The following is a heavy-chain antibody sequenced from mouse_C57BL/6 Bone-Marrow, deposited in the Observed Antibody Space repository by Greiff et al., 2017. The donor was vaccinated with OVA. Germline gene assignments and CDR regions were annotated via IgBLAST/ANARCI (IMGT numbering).Heavy chain of an antibody. V-gene: IGHV1-50*01. D-gene: IGHD2-1*01. CDR2: IDPSDSYP. CDR3: AREVGYGNYAMDE. Sequence: QVQLQQPGAELVKPGASVKLSCKASGYTFTSYWMQWVKQRPGQGLEWIGEIDPSDSYPNYNQKFKGKAPLTVDTSSSTAYMQRSSVTAEDSAVYYCAREVGYGNYAMDEWGQGTAVAVSA. J-gene: IGHJ4*01. CDR1: GYTFTSYW.